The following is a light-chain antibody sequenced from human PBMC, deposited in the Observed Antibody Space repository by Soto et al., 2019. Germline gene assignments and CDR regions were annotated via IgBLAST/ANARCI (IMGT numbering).Light chain of an antibody. V-gene: IGKV1-5*03. CDR3: QQYYDNRT. Sequence: DIQMTQSPSTLSASVGDRVTITCRARQSISSWLAWYQQKPGTAPNLLIYKASTLQSGVPSRFSGSGSGTEFTLTISSLQPDDSATYYCQQYYDNRTFGQGTKVEIK. CDR2: KAS. CDR1: QSISSW. J-gene: IGKJ1*01.